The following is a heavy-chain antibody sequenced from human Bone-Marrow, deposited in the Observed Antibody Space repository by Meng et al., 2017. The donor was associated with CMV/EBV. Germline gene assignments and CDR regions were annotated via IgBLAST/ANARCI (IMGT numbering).Heavy chain of an antibody. CDR1: GYTFTGYY. CDR3: ARDRYELLGYFDY. D-gene: IGHD5-12*01. CDR2: VNTNSGGT. J-gene: IGHJ4*02. V-gene: IGHV1-2*02. Sequence: ASVKVSCKASGYTFTGYYMHWVRQAPGQGLERMGWVNTNSGGTNYAQKFQGRVIMTRDTSISTAYMELSRLRSDDTAVYYCARDRYELLGYFDYWGQGTLVTVSS.